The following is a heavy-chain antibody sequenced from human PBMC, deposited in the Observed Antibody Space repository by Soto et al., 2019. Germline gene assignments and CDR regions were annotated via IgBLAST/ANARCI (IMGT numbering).Heavy chain of an antibody. J-gene: IGHJ5*02. Sequence: PTLVNPTQTLTLTCSFSGFSLSVYGVRVIWFRQPPGETLEWLALIHWNDDKRYSPYLKSRLTITKDTSKNQVVLTLTNLDPLDTGTYFCAHTKDSSGFLTSWGQGILVTVSS. CDR2: IHWNDDK. CDR3: AHTKDSSGFLTS. D-gene: IGHD3-22*01. V-gene: IGHV2-5*01. CDR1: GFSLSVYGVR.